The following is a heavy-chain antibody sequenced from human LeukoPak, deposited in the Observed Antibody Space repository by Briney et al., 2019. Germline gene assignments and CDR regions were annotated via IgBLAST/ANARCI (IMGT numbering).Heavy chain of an antibody. D-gene: IGHD2-2*01. Sequence: SQTLSLTCALSGDSVSSNSVTWNWIRQSPSRGLEWLGRTYYRSTWYNDYAVSVRGRVTVNPDTSKNQFSLHLNSVTPEDTAVYYCARRLTQYDCFDPWGQGILVTVSS. CDR3: ARRLTQYDCFDP. V-gene: IGHV6-1*01. J-gene: IGHJ5*02. CDR1: GDSVSSNSVT. CDR2: TYYRSTWYN.